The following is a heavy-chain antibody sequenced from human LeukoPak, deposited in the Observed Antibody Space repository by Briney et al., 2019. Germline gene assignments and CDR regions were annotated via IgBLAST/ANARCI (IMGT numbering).Heavy chain of an antibody. V-gene: IGHV3-21*01. D-gene: IGHD3-10*01. CDR2: ISSSSSYI. J-gene: IGHJ4*02. Sequence: GGSLRLSCAASGFTFSSYSMNWVRQAPGKGLEWVSSISSSSSYIYYADSVKGRFTISRDNAKNSLYLQMNSLRAKDTAVYYCARDRMVRGVITHFDYWGQGTLVTVSS. CDR1: GFTFSSYS. CDR3: ARDRMVRGVITHFDY.